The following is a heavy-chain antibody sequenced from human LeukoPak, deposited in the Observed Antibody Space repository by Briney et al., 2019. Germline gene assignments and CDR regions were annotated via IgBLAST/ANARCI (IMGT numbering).Heavy chain of an antibody. CDR3: VRNFQGMDA. Sequence: HSGGSLRLSCAVSGFTFSAYSMNWVRQAPGKGLEWVSYISSSSSTIYYADSVKGRFTISRDKAKNSLNLQMNSLRAEDTAVYYCVRNFQGMDAWGQGTTVTVSS. CDR1: GFTFSAYS. D-gene: IGHD1-7*01. CDR2: ISSSSSTI. V-gene: IGHV3-48*01. J-gene: IGHJ6*02.